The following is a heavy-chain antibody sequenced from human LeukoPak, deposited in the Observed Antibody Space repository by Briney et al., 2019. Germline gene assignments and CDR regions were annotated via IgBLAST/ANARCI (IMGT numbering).Heavy chain of an antibody. CDR2: INWNGRST. J-gene: IGHJ4*02. CDR1: GFTFDDYG. CDR3: ARYGDKLFFDY. D-gene: IGHD4-17*01. V-gene: IGHV3-20*04. Sequence: GGSLTLSCAASGFTFDDYGMSWVRQAPGKALEWVSGINWNGRSTGYADSVKGRFTISRDNAKNSLYLQMNSLRAEDTALYYCARYGDKLFFDYWGQGTLVTVSS.